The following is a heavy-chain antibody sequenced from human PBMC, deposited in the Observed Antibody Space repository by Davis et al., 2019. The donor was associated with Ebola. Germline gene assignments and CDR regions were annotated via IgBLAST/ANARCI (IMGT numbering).Heavy chain of an antibody. CDR2: INSDGSST. V-gene: IGHV3-74*01. Sequence: HTGGSLRLSCAASEFTFSSYWMHWVRQAPGKGLVWVSRINSDGSSTSYADSVKGRFTISRDNAKNSLYLQMNSLRAEDTAVYYCARGGYCSSTSCAQDFYGMDVWGKGTTVTVSS. D-gene: IGHD2-2*01. J-gene: IGHJ6*04. CDR1: EFTFSSYW. CDR3: ARGGYCSSTSCAQDFYGMDV.